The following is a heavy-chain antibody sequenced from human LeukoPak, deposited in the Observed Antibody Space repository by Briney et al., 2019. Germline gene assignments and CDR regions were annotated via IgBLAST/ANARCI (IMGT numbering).Heavy chain of an antibody. V-gene: IGHV6-1*01. CDR1: GDSVSSNSAA. D-gene: IGHD3-22*01. Sequence: SQTLSLTCAISGDSVSSNSAAWNWIRQSPSRGLEWLGGTYYRSKWYNDYAVSVKSRITINPDTSKNQFSLQLNSVTPEDTAVYYCARDTTYYYDSSGYGFDYWGQGTLVTVSS. J-gene: IGHJ4*02. CDR3: ARDTTYYYDSSGYGFDY. CDR2: TYYRSKWYN.